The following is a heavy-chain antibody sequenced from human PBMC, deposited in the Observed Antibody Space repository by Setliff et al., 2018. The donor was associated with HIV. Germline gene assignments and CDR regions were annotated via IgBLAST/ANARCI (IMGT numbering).Heavy chain of an antibody. CDR3: TRVLLIPRAIDI. CDR2: IRSKAYGGTT. J-gene: IGHJ3*02. V-gene: IGHV3-49*04. Sequence: PGESLRLSCIASGFTFGDYAMGWVRQAPGKGLEWVGFIRSKAYGGTTEDAASVKGRFTISRDDSKTIVYMQMDSLKTEDTAIYYCTRVLLIPRAIDIWGQGTMVTVSS. CDR1: GFTFGDYA.